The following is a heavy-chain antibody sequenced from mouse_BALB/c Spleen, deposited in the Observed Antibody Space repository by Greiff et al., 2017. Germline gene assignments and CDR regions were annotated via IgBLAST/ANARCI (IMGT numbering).Heavy chain of an antibody. D-gene: IGHD3-3*01. CDR3: ARHRRDSMDY. CDR1: GFTFSSYY. Sequence: EVKLMESGGGLVKLGGSLKLSCAASGFTFSSYYMAWVRQTPEKRLELVAAINSNGGSTYYPDTVKGRFTISRDNAKNTLYLQMSSLKSEDTALYYCARHRRDSMDYWGQGTSVTVSS. J-gene: IGHJ4*01. CDR2: INSNGGST. V-gene: IGHV5-6-2*01.